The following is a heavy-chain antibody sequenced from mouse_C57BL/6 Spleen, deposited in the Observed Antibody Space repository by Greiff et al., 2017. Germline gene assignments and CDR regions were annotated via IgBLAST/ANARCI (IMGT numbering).Heavy chain of an antibody. Sequence: QVQLQQPGTELVKPGASVKLSCKASGYTFTSYWMHWVKQRPGQGLEWIGNINPSNGGTNYNEKLKSKATLTVDKSSSTDYMQLSSLTSEDSAVYYCAVRGGIYFDYWGQGTTLTVSS. V-gene: IGHV1-53*01. CDR3: AVRGGIYFDY. CDR2: INPSNGGT. D-gene: IGHD1-1*02. CDR1: GYTFTSYW. J-gene: IGHJ2*01.